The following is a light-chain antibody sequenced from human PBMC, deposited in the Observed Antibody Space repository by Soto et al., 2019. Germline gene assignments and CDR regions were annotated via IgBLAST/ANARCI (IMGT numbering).Light chain of an antibody. V-gene: IGKV1-5*03. CDR1: QSISTW. CDR3: KQYDRYWT. J-gene: IGKJ1*01. Sequence: DIQMTQSPSTLSASVGDRVTITCRASQSISTWLAWYRQKPGKVPEVLIYKASSLQSGVPPRFSGSGSGTEFTLTISSLQPDDSATYYCKQYDRYWTFGQGTKVDIK. CDR2: KAS.